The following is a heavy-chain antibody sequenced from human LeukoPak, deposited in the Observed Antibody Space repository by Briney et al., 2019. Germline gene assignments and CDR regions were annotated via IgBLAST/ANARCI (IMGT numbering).Heavy chain of an antibody. V-gene: IGHV4-34*01. Sequence: PSETLSLTCAVYGGSFSGYYWSWIRQPPGKGLEWIGEINHSGSTNYNPSLKSRVTISVDMSKNQFSLKLSSVTAADTAVYYCARKGRGYDILTGYYGRSAFDIWGQGTMVTVSS. CDR2: INHSGST. J-gene: IGHJ3*02. CDR1: GGSFSGYY. CDR3: ARKGRGYDILTGYYGRSAFDI. D-gene: IGHD3-9*01.